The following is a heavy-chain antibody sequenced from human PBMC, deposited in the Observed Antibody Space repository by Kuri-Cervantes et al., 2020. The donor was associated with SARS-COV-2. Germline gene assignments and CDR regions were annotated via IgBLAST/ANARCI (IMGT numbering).Heavy chain of an antibody. D-gene: IGHD2-2*01. Sequence: GGSLRLSCAASGFTFSSYSMSWVRQAPGKGLEWVSVIYSGGSTYYADSVKGRFTISRDNSKNTLYLQMNSLRAEDTAVYYCARDAPSRRGGYWGQGTLVTVSS. V-gene: IGHV3-66*02. CDR2: IYSGGST. CDR3: ARDAPSRRGGY. J-gene: IGHJ4*02. CDR1: GFTFSSYS.